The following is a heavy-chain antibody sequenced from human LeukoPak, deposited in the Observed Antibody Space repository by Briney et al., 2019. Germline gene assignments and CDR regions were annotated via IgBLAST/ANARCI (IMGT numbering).Heavy chain of an antibody. J-gene: IGHJ4*02. CDR1: GLTFSSYA. D-gene: IGHD1-1*01. CDR3: AKASWVSNGDAVL. CDR2: LRGDGST. Sequence: GGSLRLSCAASGLTFSSYAMSWVRQAPARGLEWVSSLRGDGSTFYADSVKGRFTLSRDESRNTVYFQLNSLRVEDTAVYYCAKASWVSNGDAVLWGQGTLVTVFS. V-gene: IGHV3-23*01.